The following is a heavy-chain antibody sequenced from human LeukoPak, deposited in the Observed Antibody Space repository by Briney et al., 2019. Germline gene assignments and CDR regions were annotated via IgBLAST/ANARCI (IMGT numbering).Heavy chain of an antibody. CDR1: GFTFSDSY. D-gene: IGHD3-10*01. Sequence: GGALRLSCAASGFTFSDSYMAWGRQAPGKGREWISYISSRGDSKYYADSVKGRFTVSRDSTNNSLYLEINSLRAEDTAVYYCTRDVFGGFFQFDYWGQGALVIVSS. J-gene: IGHJ4*02. CDR3: TRDVFGGFFQFDY. V-gene: IGHV3-11*04. CDR2: ISSRGDSK.